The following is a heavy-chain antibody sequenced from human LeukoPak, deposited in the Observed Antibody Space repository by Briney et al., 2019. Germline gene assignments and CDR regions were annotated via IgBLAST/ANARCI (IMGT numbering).Heavy chain of an antibody. J-gene: IGHJ4*02. CDR2: ISSSGSIV. V-gene: IGHV3-48*03. D-gene: IGHD3-22*01. CDR3: ASYYDSSGYYLVLAN. CDR1: GFTFSSYE. Sequence: GGSVRLSCAASGFTFSSYEMNWVRQAPGKGLEWVSCISSSGSIVDYADSAKGRFTISRDNAKKSLYLQMNSLRAEDTALYYCASYYDSSGYYLVLANWGQGTLVTVSS.